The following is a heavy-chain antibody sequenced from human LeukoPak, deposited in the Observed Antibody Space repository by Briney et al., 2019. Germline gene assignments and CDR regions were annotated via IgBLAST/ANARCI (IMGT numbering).Heavy chain of an antibody. D-gene: IGHD6-13*01. J-gene: IGHJ4*02. CDR1: GFTFSSYS. CDR2: ISSSSSYI. Sequence: PGGSLRLSCAASGFTFSSYSMNWVRQAPGKGLEWVSSISSSSSYIYYADSVKGRFTISRDNAKNSLYLQMNSLRAEDTAVYYCARGTIAAAGKLGYWGQGTLVTVSS. CDR3: ARGTIAAAGKLGY. V-gene: IGHV3-21*01.